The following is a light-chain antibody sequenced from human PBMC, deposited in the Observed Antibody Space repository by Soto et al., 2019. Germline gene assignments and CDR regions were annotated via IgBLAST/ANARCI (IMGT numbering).Light chain of an antibody. CDR2: KDS. CDR1: ALPKQY. J-gene: IGLJ3*02. Sequence: SYELTQPPSVSVSPGQTARITCSGDALPKQYAYWYQQKTGQAPGLVIYKDSERPSGIPERFSGSSSGTTVTLTISGVQTEDEADYHCQSADSSGTYRVFGGGTKLTVL. CDR3: QSADSSGTYRV. V-gene: IGLV3-25*03.